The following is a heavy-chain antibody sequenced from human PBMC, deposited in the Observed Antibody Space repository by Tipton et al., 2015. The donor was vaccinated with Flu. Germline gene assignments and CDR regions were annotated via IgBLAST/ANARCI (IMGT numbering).Heavy chain of an antibody. D-gene: IGHD2-2*01. V-gene: IGHV1-69*01. CDR3: ARGILTRGYCSSTSCKDYYYYYMDV. CDR2: IIPIFGTA. CDR1: GGTFSSYA. J-gene: IGHJ6*03. Sequence: QLVQSGAEVKKPGSSVKVSCKASGGTFSSYAISWVRQAPGQGLEWMGGIIPIFGTANYAQKFQGRVTITADESTSTAYMELSSLRSEDTAVYYCARGILTRGYCSSTSCKDYYYYYMDVWGKGTTVTVSS.